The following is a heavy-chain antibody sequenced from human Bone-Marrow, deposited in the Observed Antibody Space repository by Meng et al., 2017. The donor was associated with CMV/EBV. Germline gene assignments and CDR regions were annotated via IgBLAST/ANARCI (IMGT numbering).Heavy chain of an antibody. CDR1: GFTFTSYI. J-gene: IGHJ4*02. V-gene: IGHV3-74*01. D-gene: IGHD7-27*01. Sequence: GESLKISCAASGFTFTSYIIHWVRQAPGKGLEWVSLIFTEDYSAAYADSVRGRFTISRDNAKNTVYLQMNSLRVEDTAVYYCLRHRPHWERGQGTLVTFSS. CDR2: IFTEDYSA. CDR3: LRHRPHWE.